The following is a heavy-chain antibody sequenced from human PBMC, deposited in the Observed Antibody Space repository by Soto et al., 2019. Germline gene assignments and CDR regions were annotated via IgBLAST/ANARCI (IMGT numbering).Heavy chain of an antibody. CDR3: ARDSDEGGCYYYYYMEV. D-gene: IGHD2-15*01. CDR1: GYTFTSYG. V-gene: IGHV1-18*01. Sequence: QVQLVQSGAEVKKPGASVKVSCKASGYTFTSYGISWVRQAPGQGLEWMGWISAYNGNTNYAQKLQGRVTMTTDTSTSTAYMELRSLRSDDTAVYYCARDSDEGGCYYYYYMEVWSKWTTVTVSS. J-gene: IGHJ6*03. CDR2: ISAYNGNT.